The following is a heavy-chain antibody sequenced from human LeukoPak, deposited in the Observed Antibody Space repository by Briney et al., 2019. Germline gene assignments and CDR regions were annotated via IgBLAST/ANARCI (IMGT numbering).Heavy chain of an antibody. D-gene: IGHD2-15*01. CDR3: ARARYCSGGSCYAEY. Sequence: GESLKISCKGSGYSFTTYWIGWVRQMPGKGLEWMGIIYPGDSDTRYGPSFQGQVTISADKSINTAYLQWSSLKASDTAMYYCARARYCSGGSCYAEYWGQGTLVTVSS. J-gene: IGHJ4*02. CDR2: IYPGDSDT. V-gene: IGHV5-51*01. CDR1: GYSFTTYW.